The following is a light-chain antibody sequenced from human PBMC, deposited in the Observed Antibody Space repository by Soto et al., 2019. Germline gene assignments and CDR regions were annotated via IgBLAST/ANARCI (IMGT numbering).Light chain of an antibody. Sequence: EIVMTQSPANLSVSPGERATLSCRASQSVSSNLAWYQQKPGQGPRLLIYGASIRATSIPARFSGSGSGTEFTLTIKSLQSEEFAVYYCQQYNKLPPYTFGQGTKLEIK. CDR2: GAS. V-gene: IGKV3-15*01. J-gene: IGKJ2*01. CDR3: QQYNKLPPYT. CDR1: QSVSSN.